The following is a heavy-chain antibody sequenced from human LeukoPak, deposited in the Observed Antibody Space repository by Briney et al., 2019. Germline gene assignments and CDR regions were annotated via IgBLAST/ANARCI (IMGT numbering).Heavy chain of an antibody. D-gene: IGHD6-19*01. Sequence: GGSLRLSCAASGFTFSSYSINWVRQAPGKGLEWVSSISSSSYIYYADSVKGRFTISRDNANNSLYLQMNSLRAEDTAVYYCARRSIAVAGPFDYWGQGTLVTVSS. CDR3: ARRSIAVAGPFDY. V-gene: IGHV3-21*06. CDR2: ISSSSYI. CDR1: GFTFSSYS. J-gene: IGHJ4*02.